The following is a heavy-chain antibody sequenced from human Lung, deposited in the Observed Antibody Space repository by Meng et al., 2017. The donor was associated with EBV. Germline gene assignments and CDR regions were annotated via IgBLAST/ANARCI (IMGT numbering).Heavy chain of an antibody. CDR3: ARPFPSWQSPRLDPFGA. CDR1: GDSISSFYY. V-gene: IGHV4-39*01. J-gene: IGHJ5*01. CDR2: VHYTGST. Sequence: QLQLRESGPGQVKPSDTLSLTCTVSGDSISSFYYWGWIRQPPGRGLEWIGSVHYTGSTYYSPSLKSRVTVSVDTSKNQFSLRLTSVTAADTAVYYCARPFPSWQSPRLDPFGAWGQEPWSPSPQ. D-gene: IGHD6-19*01.